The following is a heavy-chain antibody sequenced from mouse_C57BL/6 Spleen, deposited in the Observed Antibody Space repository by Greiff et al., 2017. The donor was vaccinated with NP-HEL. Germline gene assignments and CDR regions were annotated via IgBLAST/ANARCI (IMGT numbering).Heavy chain of an antibody. J-gene: IGHJ1*03. Sequence: EVQLQQSGPGLVKPSQSLSLTCSVTGYSITSGYYWNWIRQFPGNKLEWMGYISYDGSNNYNPSLKNRISITRDTSKNQFFLKLNSVTTEDTATYYCARTYGSSYGYFDVWGTGTTVTVSS. V-gene: IGHV3-6*01. CDR3: ARTYGSSYGYFDV. D-gene: IGHD1-1*01. CDR1: GYSITSGYY. CDR2: ISYDGSN.